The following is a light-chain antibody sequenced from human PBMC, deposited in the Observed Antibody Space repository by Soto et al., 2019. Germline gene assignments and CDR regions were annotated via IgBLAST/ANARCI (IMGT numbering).Light chain of an antibody. CDR1: QSVSSY. V-gene: IGKV3-11*01. J-gene: IGKJ4*01. CDR2: DAS. CDR3: QQRSNWLPT. Sequence: EIVLTQSPATLSLSPGERATLSCRASQSVSSYLAWYQQKPGQAPRLLIYDASNRATGIPARFSGSGSGTDFTLTISSLEPEDFAVYYCQQRSNWLPTFSGGTKVEIK.